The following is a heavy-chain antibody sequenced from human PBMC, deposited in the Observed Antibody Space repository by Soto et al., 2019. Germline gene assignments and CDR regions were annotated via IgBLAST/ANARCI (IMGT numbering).Heavy chain of an antibody. CDR1: GGSFSGYY. J-gene: IGHJ5*02. V-gene: IGHV4-34*01. Sequence: QVQLQQWGAGLLKPSETLSLTCAVYGGSFSGYYWSWIRQPPGKGLEWIGEINHSGSTNYNPSLKRRVTISVDTSKNQFSLKLSSVTAADMAVYYCARGGGWYRRGQGVGPWGQGTLVTVSS. CDR3: ARGGGWYRRGQGVGP. D-gene: IGHD6-19*01. CDR2: INHSGST.